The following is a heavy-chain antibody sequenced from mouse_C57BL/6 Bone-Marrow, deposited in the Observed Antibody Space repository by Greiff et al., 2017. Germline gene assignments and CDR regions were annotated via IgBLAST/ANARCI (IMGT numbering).Heavy chain of an antibody. V-gene: IGHV1-54*01. Sequence: VQLQQSGAELVRPGTSVKVSCKASGYAFTNYLIEWVKQRPGQGLEWIGVINPGSGGTNYNEKFKGKATLTADKSSSTAYMQLSSLTSEDSAVYFCARSTPLTGVSHYYAMDYWGQGTSVTVSS. D-gene: IGHD4-1*01. CDR3: ARSTPLTGVSHYYAMDY. CDR2: INPGSGGT. J-gene: IGHJ4*01. CDR1: GYAFTNYL.